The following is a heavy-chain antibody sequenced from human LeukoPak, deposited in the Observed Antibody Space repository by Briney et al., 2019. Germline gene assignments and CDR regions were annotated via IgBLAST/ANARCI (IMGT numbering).Heavy chain of an antibody. Sequence: GGSLRLSCAASGFTFSNAWMSWVRQAPGKGLEWVGRIKSKTDGGTTDYAAPVKGRFTISRDDSKNTLYLQMNSLKTEDTAVYYCTTDPLQLVLTYYGMDVWGQGTTVTVSS. D-gene: IGHD6-6*01. CDR2: IKSKTDGGTT. CDR3: TTDPLQLVLTYYGMDV. CDR1: GFTFSNAW. V-gene: IGHV3-15*01. J-gene: IGHJ6*02.